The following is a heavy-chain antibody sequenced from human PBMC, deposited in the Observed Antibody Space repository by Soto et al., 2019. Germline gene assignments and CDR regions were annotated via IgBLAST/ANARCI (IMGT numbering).Heavy chain of an antibody. J-gene: IGHJ4*02. CDR3: ARGPTVTTDY. V-gene: IGHV4-30-4*08. D-gene: IGHD4-17*01. Sequence: SETLSLTCTVSGGSISNGGYYWSWIRQHPGKGLEWIGYIYYSGSTYYNPSLKSRVTISVDTSKNQFSLKPSSVTAADTAVYYCARGPTVTTDYWGQGALVTVSS. CDR1: GGSISNGGYY. CDR2: IYYSGST.